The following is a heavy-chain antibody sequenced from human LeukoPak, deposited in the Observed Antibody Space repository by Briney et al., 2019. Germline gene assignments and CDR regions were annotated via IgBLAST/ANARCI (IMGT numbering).Heavy chain of an antibody. CDR3: ARDLGEMATIPKHGMDV. J-gene: IGHJ6*02. V-gene: IGHV3-30*03. D-gene: IGHD5-24*01. CDR1: GFTFSSYG. CDR2: ISYDGSNK. Sequence: PGGSLRLSCAASGFTFSSYGMHWVRQAPGKGLEWVAVISYDGSNKYYADSVKGRLTISRDNSRNTLYLQMNSLRGEDTAVYYCARDLGEMATIPKHGMDVWGQGTTVTVSS.